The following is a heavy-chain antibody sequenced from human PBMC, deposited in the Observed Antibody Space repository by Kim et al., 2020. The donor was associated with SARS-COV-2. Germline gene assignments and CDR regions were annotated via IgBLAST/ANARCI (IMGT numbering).Heavy chain of an antibody. CDR2: IWYDGSNK. J-gene: IGHJ4*02. Sequence: GGSLRLSCAASGFTFSSYGMHWVRQAPGKGLEWVAVIWYDGSNKYYADSVKGRFTISRDNSKNTLYLQMNSLRAEDTAVYYCAKDVTSTDFGGSSYPGDYWGQGTLVTVSS. D-gene: IGHD6-13*01. CDR1: GFTFSSYG. CDR3: AKDVTSTDFGGSSYPGDY. V-gene: IGHV3-33*06.